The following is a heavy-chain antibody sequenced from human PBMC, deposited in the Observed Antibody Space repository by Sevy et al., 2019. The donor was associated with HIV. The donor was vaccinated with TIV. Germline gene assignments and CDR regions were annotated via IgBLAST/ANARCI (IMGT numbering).Heavy chain of an antibody. CDR2: IYYTGSA. J-gene: IGHJ4*01. Sequence: SETLSLTCSVSGGSISSYFWTWIRQPPGKGLEWIGHIYYTGSANYNTSLKSRVTISIDKSKSQFSLNLSSVTAADTAVYYCARDDASNPRVLDYWGQGALVTVSS. D-gene: IGHD3-3*01. CDR1: GGSISSYF. CDR3: ARDDASNPRVLDY. V-gene: IGHV4-59*01.